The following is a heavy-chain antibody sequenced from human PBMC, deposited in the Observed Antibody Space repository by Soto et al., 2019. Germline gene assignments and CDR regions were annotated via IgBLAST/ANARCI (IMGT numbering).Heavy chain of an antibody. J-gene: IGHJ4*02. Sequence: SVKVSCKASGGTFGSQGIAWVRQAPGQGLEWMGGFIAMLGTPTYAKKVQGRATISADESLTSSYLELRSLRSEDTGVYFCARGAMANFDFWGQGTVVTVSS. CDR3: ARGAMANFDF. D-gene: IGHD5-18*01. CDR2: FIAMLGTP. V-gene: IGHV1-69*13. CDR1: GGTFGSQG.